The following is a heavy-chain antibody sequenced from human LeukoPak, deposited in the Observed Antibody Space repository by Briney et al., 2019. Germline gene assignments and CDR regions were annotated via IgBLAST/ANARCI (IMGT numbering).Heavy chain of an antibody. CDR1: GFTFSSYA. D-gene: IGHD3-16*01. Sequence: GGSLRLSCAASGFTFSSYAMSWVRQAPGKGLEWVSAISGSGGSTYYADSVKGRFTISRDNSKNTLYLQMNSLRAEDTAVYYCAKDHPAIMITFGGPRGYWGQGTLVTVSS. CDR2: ISGSGGST. V-gene: IGHV3-23*01. CDR3: AKDHPAIMITFGGPRGY. J-gene: IGHJ4*02.